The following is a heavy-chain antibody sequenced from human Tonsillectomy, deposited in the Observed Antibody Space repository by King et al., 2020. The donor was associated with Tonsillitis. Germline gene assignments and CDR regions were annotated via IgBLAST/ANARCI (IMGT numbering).Heavy chain of an antibody. CDR2: IYYSGST. CDR3: ARHVWFGDRYFDY. D-gene: IGHD3-10*01. CDR1: GDSISSSSYY. V-gene: IGHV4-39*01. Sequence: LQLQESGPGLVKPSETLSLTCTVSGDSISSSSYYWGWIRQPPGKGLEWIGSIYYSGSTYYNPSLKSRVTMSVDTSKNQFSLKLDSVAAADTAVYYCARHVWFGDRYFDYWGQGALVTVSP. J-gene: IGHJ4*02.